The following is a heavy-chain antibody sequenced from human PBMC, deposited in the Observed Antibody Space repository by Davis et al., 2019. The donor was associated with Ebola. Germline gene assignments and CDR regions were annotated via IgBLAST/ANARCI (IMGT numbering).Heavy chain of an antibody. Sequence: AASVKVSCKASGGTFSNYTFHWVRQAPGQGLEWMGRVIPILGTADYAQRFQGRVTITADTSTHTAYMELSRLRSDDTAMYYCTRRKWFDPWGQGTLVAVSS. CDR2: VIPILGTA. CDR1: GGTFSNYT. V-gene: IGHV1-69*08. CDR3: TRRKWFDP. J-gene: IGHJ5*02.